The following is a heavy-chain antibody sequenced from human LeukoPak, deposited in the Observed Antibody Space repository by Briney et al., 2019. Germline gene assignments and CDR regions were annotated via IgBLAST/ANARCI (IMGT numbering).Heavy chain of an antibody. V-gene: IGHV1-2*02. Sequence: ASVKVSCKASGYTFTGYCIHLVRQAPGQGLEWMGWINPNSGGTNYAQKFQGRVSMTRYTSISTACMELSRLRSDATAVYYCARGRKLGYYYDSSGYYYGYWGQGNLVTVSS. J-gene: IGHJ4*02. D-gene: IGHD3-22*01. CDR1: GYTFTGYC. CDR2: INPNSGGT. CDR3: ARGRKLGYYYDSSGYYYGY.